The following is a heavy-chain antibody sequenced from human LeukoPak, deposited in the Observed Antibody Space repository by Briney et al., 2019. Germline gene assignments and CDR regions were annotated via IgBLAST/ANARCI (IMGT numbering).Heavy chain of an antibody. CDR1: GGSISSSSYY. CDR2: IYYSGST. V-gene: IGHV4-39*07. Sequence: SETLSLTCTVSGGSISSSSYYWGWIRQPPGKGLEWIGSIYYSGSTYYNPSLKSRVTISVDTSKNQFSLKLSSVTAADTAVYYCASSGYPYYFDYWGQGTLVTVSS. CDR3: ASSGYPYYFDY. D-gene: IGHD3-22*01. J-gene: IGHJ4*02.